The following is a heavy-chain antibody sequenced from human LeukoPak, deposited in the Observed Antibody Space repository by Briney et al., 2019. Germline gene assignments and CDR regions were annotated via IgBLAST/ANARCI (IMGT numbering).Heavy chain of an antibody. V-gene: IGHV1-69*01. D-gene: IGHD2-2*01. CDR1: GGTFSSYA. CDR2: IIPIFGTA. CDR3: ARDLGRGYCSSTSCIYNWFDP. J-gene: IGHJ5*02. Sequence: SVKVSCKASGGTFSSYAISWVRQAPGQGLEWMGGIIPIFGTANYAQKFQGRVTITADEFTSTAYMELSSLRSEDTAVYYCARDLGRGYCSSTSCIYNWFDPWGQGTLVTVSS.